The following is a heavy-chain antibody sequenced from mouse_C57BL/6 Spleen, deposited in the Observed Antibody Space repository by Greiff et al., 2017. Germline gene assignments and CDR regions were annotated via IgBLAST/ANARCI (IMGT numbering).Heavy chain of an antibody. V-gene: IGHV5-16*01. CDR1: GFTFSDYY. D-gene: IGHD1-1*01. CDR2: INYDGSST. Sequence: EVQLVESEGGLVQPGSSMKLSCTASGFTFSDYYMAWVRQVPEKGLEWVANINYDGSSTYYLDSLKSRFIISRDNAKNILYLQMSSLKSEDTATYYCAREGFYYYGSSYCYFDYWGQGTTLTVSS. J-gene: IGHJ2*01. CDR3: AREGFYYYGSSYCYFDY.